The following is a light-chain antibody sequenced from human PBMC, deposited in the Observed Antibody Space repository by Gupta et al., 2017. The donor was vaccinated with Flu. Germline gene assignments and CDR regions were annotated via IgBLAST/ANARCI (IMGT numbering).Light chain of an antibody. Sequence: PSSLPASVGDRVTITCRASQSISQCLAWYQQKPGKAPKLLIYNATNLASGAPSRFSGSGSGTDFTLTISRLQPDDSATYYCQESDSTPWTFGQGTKVEIK. V-gene: IGKV1-5*03. J-gene: IGKJ1*01. CDR2: NAT. CDR1: QSISQC. CDR3: QESDSTPWT.